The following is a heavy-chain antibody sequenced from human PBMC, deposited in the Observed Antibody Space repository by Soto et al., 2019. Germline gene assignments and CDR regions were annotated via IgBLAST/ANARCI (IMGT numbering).Heavy chain of an antibody. V-gene: IGHV3-30*18. D-gene: IGHD3-3*01. CDR2: ISYDGSNK. CDR3: AKDPSYYDFWSGPLPPGMDV. CDR1: GFIFIGYG. J-gene: IGHJ6*02. Sequence: PGGCLRLSCAAAGFIFIGYGMHWVRQAPGKGLEWVAVISYDGSNKYYADSVKGRFTISRDNSKNTLYLQMNSLRAEDTAVYYCAKDPSYYDFWSGPLPPGMDVWGQGTTVTVSS.